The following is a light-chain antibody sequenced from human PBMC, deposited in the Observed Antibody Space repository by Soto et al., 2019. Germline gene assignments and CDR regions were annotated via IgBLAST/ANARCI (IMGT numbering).Light chain of an antibody. CDR2: KAF. J-gene: IGKJ2*01. CDR3: QHYNKYPFT. Sequence: DIQMSESPSTLSASVGDRVTITCRASLTISSWLAWYQQKLGKARKLLFFKAFSLESGLSSRYNSSASGTESTITISSLQQDDFATYYCQHYNKYPFTFGQGTKLEIK. V-gene: IGKV1-5*03. CDR1: LTISSW.